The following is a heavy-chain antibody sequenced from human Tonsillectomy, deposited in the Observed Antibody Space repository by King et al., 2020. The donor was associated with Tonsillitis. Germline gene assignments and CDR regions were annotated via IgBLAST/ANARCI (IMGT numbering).Heavy chain of an antibody. D-gene: IGHD3-3*01. CDR1: GLTFRRFW. CDR3: VSCGNYDCLIIYY. J-gene: IGHJ4*01. CDR2: INQDGSET. Sequence: VQLVESGGALVQPGGSLRLSCAASGLTFRRFWMSWVRQAPGKGLEWVANINQDGSETYYVESVKGRFTISRDNAKNSVFLQMNSLRVQDTAVYYCVSCGNYDCLIIYYWGHGTLVTVSS. V-gene: IGHV3-7*01.